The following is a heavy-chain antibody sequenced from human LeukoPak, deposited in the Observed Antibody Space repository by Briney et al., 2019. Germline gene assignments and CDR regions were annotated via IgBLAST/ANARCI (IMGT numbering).Heavy chain of an antibody. V-gene: IGHV4-4*03. D-gene: IGHD4-17*01. CDR1: GGSISSGNW. CDR3: ARHYFSTLTTLLRGVKKQKSRFDP. J-gene: IGHJ5*02. CDR2: IYHSGST. Sequence: PPGTLSLTCAVSGGSISSGNWWSWVRQTPGKGLEWIGEIYHSGSTNYSPSLKSRVTISVDTSKKQFSLKLSSVTAADTAVYYCARHYFSTLTTLLRGVKKQKSRFDPWGQGTLVTVSS.